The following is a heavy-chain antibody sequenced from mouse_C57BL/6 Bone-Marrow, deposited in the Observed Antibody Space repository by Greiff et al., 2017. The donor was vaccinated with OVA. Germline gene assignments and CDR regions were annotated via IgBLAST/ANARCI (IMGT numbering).Heavy chain of an antibody. CDR2: INPDSSTI. V-gene: IGHV4-1*01. Sequence: EVKLQESGGGLVQPGGSLKLSCAASGIDFSRYWMSWVRRAPGKGLEWIGEINPDSSTINYAPSLKDKFIISRDNAKNTLYLQMSKVRSEDTALDYCAKTAQATGFAYWGQGTLVTVSA. CDR3: AKTAQATGFAY. J-gene: IGHJ3*01. D-gene: IGHD3-2*02. CDR1: GIDFSRYW.